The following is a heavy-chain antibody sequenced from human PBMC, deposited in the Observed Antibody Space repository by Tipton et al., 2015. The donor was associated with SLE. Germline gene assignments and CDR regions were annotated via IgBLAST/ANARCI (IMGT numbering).Heavy chain of an antibody. CDR1: GGAISSGGYH. CDR3: ARDRLKDQPVQD. D-gene: IGHD2-2*01. Sequence: TLSLTCTVSGGAISSGGYHWSWIRQHPGKGLEWIGYISHSGSIYYNPSLKSRVTMSVDTSNNQFSLKLSSVTAADTAVYFCARDRLKDQPVQDWGQGTLVTVSS. CDR2: ISHSGSI. J-gene: IGHJ1*01. V-gene: IGHV4-31*03.